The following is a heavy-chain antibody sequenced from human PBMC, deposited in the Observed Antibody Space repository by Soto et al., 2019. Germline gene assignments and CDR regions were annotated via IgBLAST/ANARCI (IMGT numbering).Heavy chain of an antibody. CDR1: GGSLSSSAYS. V-gene: IGHV4-30-2*01. J-gene: IGHJ3*02. CDR3: ARELLFYDSDGFSWDDAFDI. CDR2: IYQSGST. Sequence: LSLTCAVSGGSLSSSAYSWSWIRQPPGKGLEWIGFIYQSGSTYYNPSPKSRVTMSLDRPKNQFSLKLSSVTAADTAVYYCARELLFYDSDGFSWDDAFDIWGQGTMVTVSS. D-gene: IGHD3-22*01.